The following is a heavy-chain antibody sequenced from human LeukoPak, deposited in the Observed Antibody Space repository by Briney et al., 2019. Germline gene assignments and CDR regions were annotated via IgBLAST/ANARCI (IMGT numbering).Heavy chain of an antibody. CDR3: ARDTVTFDP. J-gene: IGHJ5*02. V-gene: IGHV4-4*07. D-gene: IGHD4-17*01. Sequence: SETLSLTCGVSGDSMYSHYWSFIRQAAGTGLEWIGRIYTSGNTNYNPSLKSRVTMSLDTSKNQFSLRLSSVTAADTAVYYCARDTVTFDPWGQGTLVTVSS. CDR2: IYTSGNT. CDR1: GDSMYSHY.